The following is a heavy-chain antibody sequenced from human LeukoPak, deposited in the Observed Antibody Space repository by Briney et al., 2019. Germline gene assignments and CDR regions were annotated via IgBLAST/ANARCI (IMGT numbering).Heavy chain of an antibody. CDR3: ARGGYCSSTSCYEDY. V-gene: IGHV1-69*06. CDR2: IIPIFGTA. Sequence: SVKVSCKASGGTFSSYALSWVRQAPGQGLEWMGGIIPIFGTANYAQKFQGRVTITADKSTSTAYMELSSLRSEDTAVYYCARGGYCSSTSCYEDYWGQGTLVTVSS. D-gene: IGHD2-2*01. J-gene: IGHJ4*02. CDR1: GGTFSSYA.